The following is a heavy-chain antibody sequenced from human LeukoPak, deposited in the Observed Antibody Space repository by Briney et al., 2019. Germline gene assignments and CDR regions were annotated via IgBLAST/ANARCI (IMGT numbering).Heavy chain of an antibody. V-gene: IGHV2-5*02. CDR2: IYWDDDK. CDR3: AHRITLNTFDI. Sequence: SGPTLVNPTQTLTLTCTFSGFSLSTSGVGVGWIRQPPGKALEWLAVIYWDDDKRHSPSLKSRLTITQDTSKNQVVLTMTNMDPVDTATYYCAHRITLNTFDIWGQGTLVTVSS. CDR1: GFSLSTSGVG. J-gene: IGHJ3*02. D-gene: IGHD3-10*01.